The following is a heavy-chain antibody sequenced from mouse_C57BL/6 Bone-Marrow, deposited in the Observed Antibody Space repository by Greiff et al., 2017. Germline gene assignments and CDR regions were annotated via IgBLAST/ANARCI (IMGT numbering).Heavy chain of an antibody. V-gene: IGHV1-66*01. CDR3: AREGNHWYFDG. J-gene: IGHJ1*03. CDR1: GYSFTSYY. Sequence: QVQLQQSGPELVKPGASVKISCKASGYSFTSYYIHWVKQRTGQGLEWIGWIYPGSGNTKYNEKFKGKATLTADTSSSTAYMQLSSLTSEDSAVYYCAREGNHWYFDGWGTGTTVTVSS. D-gene: IGHD2-1*01. CDR2: IYPGSGNT.